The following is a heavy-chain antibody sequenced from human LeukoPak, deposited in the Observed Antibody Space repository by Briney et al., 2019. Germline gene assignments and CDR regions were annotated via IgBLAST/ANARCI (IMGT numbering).Heavy chain of an antibody. CDR3: ARALTILSWFTPREGWFDP. CDR2: MNPNSGNT. D-gene: IGHD6-13*01. J-gene: IGHJ5*02. V-gene: IGHV1-8*01. CDR1: GYTFTSYD. Sequence: ASVKVSCKASGYTFTSYDINCVRQATGQGLEWMGWMNPNSGNTVYAQKFQGRVTMTRNTSISTAYMELSSLRSEDTAVYYCARALTILSWFTPREGWFDPWGQGTLVTVSS.